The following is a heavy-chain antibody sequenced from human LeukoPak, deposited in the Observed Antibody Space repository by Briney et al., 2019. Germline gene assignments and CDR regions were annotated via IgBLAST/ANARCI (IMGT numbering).Heavy chain of an antibody. Sequence: GASVKVSCRASGYFFTDYYIHWVRQAPGQGLEWMGRLRSDTKYAQNFQGRVTMTRDTSINTAYVELSSLRSDDTAVYFCARGRAKSSDPPVDYWGQGTLVTVSS. CDR2: LRSDT. D-gene: IGHD2-2*01. CDR1: GYFFTDYY. V-gene: IGHV1-2*06. J-gene: IGHJ4*02. CDR3: ARGRAKSSDPPVDY.